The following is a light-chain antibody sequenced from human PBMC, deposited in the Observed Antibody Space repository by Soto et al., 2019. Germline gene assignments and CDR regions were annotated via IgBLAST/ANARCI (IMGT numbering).Light chain of an antibody. Sequence: DIQMTQSPSSLSASLGDRFTITCRASQNIDNYLNWYQHKPGKAPKLLIYATSTLQSGVPARFSGSGSGTEFTLTMSSLQAEDFATYFCQESYSTPGVSFGGGTKVDIK. J-gene: IGKJ4*01. CDR2: ATS. CDR3: QESYSTPGVS. V-gene: IGKV1-39*01. CDR1: QNIDNY.